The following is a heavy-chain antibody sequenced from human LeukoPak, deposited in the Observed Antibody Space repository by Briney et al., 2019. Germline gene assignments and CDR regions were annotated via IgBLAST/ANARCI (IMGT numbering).Heavy chain of an antibody. J-gene: IGHJ4*02. D-gene: IGHD2-21*02. V-gene: IGHV4-34*01. CDR2: INHSGST. Sequence: SETLSLTCAVYGGSFSGYYWSWIRQPPGKGLEWIGEINHSGSTNYNPSLKSRVTISVDTSKNQFSLKLSSVTAADMAVYYCARARGGDWVALDYWGQGTLVTVSS. CDR1: GGSFSGYY. CDR3: ARARGGDWVALDY.